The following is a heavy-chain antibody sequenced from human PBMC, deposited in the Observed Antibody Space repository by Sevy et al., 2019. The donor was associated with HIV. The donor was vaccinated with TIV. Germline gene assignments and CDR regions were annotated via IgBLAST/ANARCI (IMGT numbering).Heavy chain of an antibody. CDR2: ISDSGGST. J-gene: IGHJ4*02. CDR1: GFTFSSYA. D-gene: IGHD2-8*02. Sequence: GGSLRLSCAASGFTFSSYAMSWVRQAPGKGLEWVSAISDSGGSTCYADSVKGRFTISRDKSKNTLYLQMNSLRAEDTAVYYCAKDLWYWYYLDDWGQGTLVTVSS. V-gene: IGHV3-23*01. CDR3: AKDLWYWYYLDD.